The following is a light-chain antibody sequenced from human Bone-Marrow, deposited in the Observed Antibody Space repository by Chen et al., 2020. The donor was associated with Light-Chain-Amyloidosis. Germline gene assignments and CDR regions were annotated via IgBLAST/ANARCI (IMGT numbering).Light chain of an antibody. CDR1: ILPKPY. Sequence: SHELTQPPSMSLAPGQTARITCSGDILPKPYCYWYQQRTGQAPVLLIYKDNERPSEIPERFAGSSSGTIATLTINGVQAEDEADYYCHSSDTNARGVFGGGTNLTVL. CDR3: HSSDTNARGV. J-gene: IGLJ2*01. CDR2: KDN. V-gene: IGLV3-25*03.